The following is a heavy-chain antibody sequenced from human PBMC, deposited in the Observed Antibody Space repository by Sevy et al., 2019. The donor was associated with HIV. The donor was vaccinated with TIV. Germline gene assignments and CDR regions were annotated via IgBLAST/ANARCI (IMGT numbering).Heavy chain of an antibody. V-gene: IGHV3-7*01. J-gene: IGHJ4*02. Sequence: GESLKISCAASGFTFSAYWMNWVRHAPGEGLEWVANRKSDGSDKRYVDSVEGRFTISRSNAKNSLYLQMNSLRVEDTAVYYCAQETVGRFDSWGQGTLVTVSS. CDR3: AQETVGRFDS. D-gene: IGHD3-16*01. CDR2: RKSDGSDK. CDR1: GFTFSAYW.